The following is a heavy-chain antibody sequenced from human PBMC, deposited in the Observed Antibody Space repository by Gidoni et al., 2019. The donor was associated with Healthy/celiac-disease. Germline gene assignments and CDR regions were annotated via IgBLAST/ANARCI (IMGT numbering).Heavy chain of an antibody. CDR3: ASVRPSYDSGGDY. V-gene: IGHV3-21*01. CDR1: GFTFSSYS. Sequence: EVQLVESGGGLVKPGGSLRLSCAASGFTFSSYSMTWVRQAPGKGLEWVSSISSSSSYIYYADSVKGRFTISRDNAKNSLYLQMNSLRAEDTAVYYCASVRPSYDSGGDYWGQGTLVTVSS. D-gene: IGHD3-3*01. J-gene: IGHJ4*02. CDR2: ISSSSSYI.